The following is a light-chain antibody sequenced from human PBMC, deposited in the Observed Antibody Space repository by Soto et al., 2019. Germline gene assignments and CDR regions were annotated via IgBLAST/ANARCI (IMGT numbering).Light chain of an antibody. J-gene: IGKJ5*01. CDR2: DTS. Sequence: VMTQSPATLSVSPGEGVTLSCRANQGIGDTLSWYQHKPGQPPSLLIYDTSTRATGVPARFSGSRSGPEFTLTVSSLRSEDSVVYYCQQYNYWPITFGQGTRLEIK. CDR1: QGIGDT. V-gene: IGKV3-15*01. CDR3: QQYNYWPIT.